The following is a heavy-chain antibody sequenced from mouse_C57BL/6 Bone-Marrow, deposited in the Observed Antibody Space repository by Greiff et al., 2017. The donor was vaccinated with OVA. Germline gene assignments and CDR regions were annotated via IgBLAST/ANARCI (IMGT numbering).Heavy chain of an antibody. V-gene: IGHV14-4*01. Sequence: VQLQQSGAELVRPGASVKLSCTASGFNIKDDYMPWVKQRPEQGLEWIGWIDPENGDTEYASKFQGKATITADTSSNTAYLQRSSLTSEDTAVYYCTTTYYGNFAWFAYWGQGTLVTVSA. CDR2: IDPENGDT. CDR1: GFNIKDDY. J-gene: IGHJ3*01. D-gene: IGHD2-10*01. CDR3: TTTYYGNFAWFAY.